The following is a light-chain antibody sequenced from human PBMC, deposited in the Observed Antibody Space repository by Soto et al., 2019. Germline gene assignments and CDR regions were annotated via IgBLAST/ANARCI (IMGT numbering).Light chain of an antibody. CDR2: GAS. J-gene: IGKJ1*01. CDR3: QQYGRLSRT. V-gene: IGKV3-20*01. CDR1: QSVSSY. Sequence: EIVLTQSPGPLSLSPGERATLSCMASQSVSSYLAWYQQKPGQAPRLLIYGASSRATGIPDRFSGSGSGTDFTLTISRLEPEDFEVYYCQQYGRLSRTFGQGTKVEIK.